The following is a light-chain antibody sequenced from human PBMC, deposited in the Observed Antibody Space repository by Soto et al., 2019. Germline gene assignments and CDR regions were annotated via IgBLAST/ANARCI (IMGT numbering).Light chain of an antibody. V-gene: IGKV1-27*01. CDR3: QKYNNVPRT. CDR2: AAS. Sequence: DIQMTQSPSSLSASVGDRVTITCRASQGIGNSLARYQQKPGKVPKLLIYAASTLQSGVPSRFSGSRSGTDFTLTVSSLQPEDVATYYCQKYNNVPRTFGQGTKVEIK. CDR1: QGIGNS. J-gene: IGKJ1*01.